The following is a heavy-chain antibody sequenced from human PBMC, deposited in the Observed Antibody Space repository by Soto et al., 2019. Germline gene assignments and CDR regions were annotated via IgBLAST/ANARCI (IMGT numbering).Heavy chain of an antibody. V-gene: IGHV3-33*03. CDR2: ISHDGTRK. CDR1: GFTFSSYG. J-gene: IGHJ4*01. CDR3: AKEEGTATLLINS. Sequence: QVQLVESGGGVVQPGRSLRLSCAASGFTFSSYGMHWVRQAPGKGLEWVTVISHDGTRKYNTDSVKGRFTVARDSSKNTLYLQMNSLRLEATAVYYCAKEEGTATLLINSWGHGTLVTGSS.